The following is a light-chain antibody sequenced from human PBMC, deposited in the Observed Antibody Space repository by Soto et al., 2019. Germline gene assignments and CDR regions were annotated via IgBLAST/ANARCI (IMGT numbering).Light chain of an antibody. CDR3: QHYNSYPWT. CDR2: KAS. CDR1: QSISSW. V-gene: IGKV1-5*03. J-gene: IGKJ1*01. Sequence: DIQMTQSPSTLSASVGDRVTITCRASQSISSWLDWYQQKPGKAPKLLIYKASSLESGVPSRFTGSGSGTEFTLTISSPQPDDFATYYGQHYNSYPWTFGQGTKVEIK.